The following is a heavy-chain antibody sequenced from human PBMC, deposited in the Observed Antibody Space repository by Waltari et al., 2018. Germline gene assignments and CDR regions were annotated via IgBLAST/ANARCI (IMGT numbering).Heavy chain of an antibody. Sequence: QVQLQQWGAGLLKPSETLSLTCAVYGGSFSGYYWSWIRQPPGKGLEWIGEINHSGSTNYNPSLKSRVTISVDTSKNQFSLKLSSVTAADTAVYYYARGFQQAKRYFDLWGRGTLVTVSS. CDR3: ARGFQQAKRYFDL. J-gene: IGHJ2*01. CDR1: GGSFSGYY. V-gene: IGHV4-34*01. D-gene: IGHD6-13*01. CDR2: INHSGST.